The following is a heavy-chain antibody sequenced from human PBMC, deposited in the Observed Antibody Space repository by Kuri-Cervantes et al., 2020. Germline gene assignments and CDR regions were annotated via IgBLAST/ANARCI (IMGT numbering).Heavy chain of an antibody. CDR2: INTNTGNP. CDR1: GYTFTSYA. CDR3: ARRDGYNYFPYFSNFNY. J-gene: IGHJ4*02. Sequence: ASVKVSCKASGYTFTSYAMNWVRQAPGQGLEWMGWINTNTGNPTYAQGFTGRFVFSLDTSVSTAYLQISSLKAEDTAVYYCARRDGYNYFPYFSNFNYWGQGTLVTVSS. D-gene: IGHD5-24*01. V-gene: IGHV7-4-1*02.